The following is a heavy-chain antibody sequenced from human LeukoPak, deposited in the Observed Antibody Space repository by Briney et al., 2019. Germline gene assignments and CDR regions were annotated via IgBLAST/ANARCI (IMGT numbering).Heavy chain of an antibody. J-gene: IGHJ6*03. CDR2: IYYSGTT. D-gene: IGHD3-3*01. Sequence: SETLSLTCTVSGGSISPYYWSWIRQSPGKGLEWIGYIYYSGTTNYNPSLKSRVTMSVDTSKSQFSLRLSSVTAADTAVYYCARAPPPSGYYYHYYYMDVWGKGTTVTVSS. CDR1: GGSISPYY. CDR3: ARAPPPSGYYYHYYYMDV. V-gene: IGHV4-59*01.